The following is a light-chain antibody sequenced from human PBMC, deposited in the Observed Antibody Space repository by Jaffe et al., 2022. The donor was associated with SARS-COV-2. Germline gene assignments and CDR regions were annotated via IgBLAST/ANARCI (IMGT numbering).Light chain of an antibody. Sequence: EIVLTQSPGTLSLSPGERATLSCRASQSVSNSYLAWYQQKPGQAPRLLIYGASSRAPGIADRFSGSGSGTDFTLTISRLEPEDFAVYYCQDYGSSRTFGQGTKVEIK. CDR1: QSVSNSY. CDR2: GAS. V-gene: IGKV3-20*01. J-gene: IGKJ1*01. CDR3: QDYGSSRT.